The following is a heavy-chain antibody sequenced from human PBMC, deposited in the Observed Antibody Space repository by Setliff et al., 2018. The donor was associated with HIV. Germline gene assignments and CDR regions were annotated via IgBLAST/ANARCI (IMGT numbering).Heavy chain of an antibody. D-gene: IGHD2-15*01. CDR2: IHPSAGTT. Sequence: ASVKVSCKASGYSFTGYYIHWVRQVPGQGLEWMGIIHPSAGTTTYAQKFQGRVTMTRDASARTLYMELNSLRSEDTAVYYCAKFIVPHRFTGGPLDCWGQGTLVTVSS. CDR1: GYSFTGYY. CDR3: AKFIVPHRFTGGPLDC. V-gene: IGHV1-46*01. J-gene: IGHJ4*02.